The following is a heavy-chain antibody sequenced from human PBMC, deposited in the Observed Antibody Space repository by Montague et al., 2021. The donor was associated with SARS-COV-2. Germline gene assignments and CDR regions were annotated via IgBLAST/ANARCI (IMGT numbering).Heavy chain of an antibody. CDR2: IYYSGST. J-gene: IGHJ5*02. V-gene: IGHV4-39*01. Sequence: SETLSLTCTVSGGSISSSSYYWGWIRQPPGKGLEWIGSIYYSGSTYYNPSLKSRITISVDTSKNQFSLKLSSVTAADTAVYYCARQGGQLLLVYWFDPWGQGTLVTVSS. CDR3: ARQGGQLLLVYWFDP. D-gene: IGHD2-2*01. CDR1: GGSISSSSYY.